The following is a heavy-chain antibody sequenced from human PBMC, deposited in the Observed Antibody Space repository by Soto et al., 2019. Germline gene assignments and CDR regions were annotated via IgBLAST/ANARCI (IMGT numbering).Heavy chain of an antibody. CDR2: ISSSSSYI. CDR3: ARDPARIETTTNWFDP. CDR1: GFTFSSYS. D-gene: IGHD4-17*01. J-gene: IGHJ5*02. V-gene: IGHV3-21*01. Sequence: PGGSLRLSCAASGFTFSSYSMNWVRQAPGKGLEWVSSISSSSSYIYYADSVKGRFTISRDNAKNSLYLQMNSLRAEDTAVYYCARDPARIETTTNWFDPWGQGTLVTVSS.